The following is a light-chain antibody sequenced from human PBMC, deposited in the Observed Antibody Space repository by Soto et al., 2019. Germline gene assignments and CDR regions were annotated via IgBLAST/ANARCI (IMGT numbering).Light chain of an antibody. Sequence: DIVMTQSPDSLAVSLGERATINCKSSQSVLYSSNNNNYLAWYQQKPGQPPKLLIYWASTRESGVPDRFSGSGSGTDCTLTISSSQAEDVAVYYCQQYYSTPLTFGGGTKVEIK. V-gene: IGKV4-1*01. CDR3: QQYYSTPLT. CDR2: WAS. CDR1: QSVLYSSNNNNY. J-gene: IGKJ4*01.